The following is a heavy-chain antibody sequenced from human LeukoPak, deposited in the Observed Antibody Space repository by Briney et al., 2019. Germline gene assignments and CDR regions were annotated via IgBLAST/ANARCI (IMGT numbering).Heavy chain of an antibody. V-gene: IGHV3-11*04. D-gene: IGHD1-26*01. CDR3: ARVIVFRGYMDV. CDR1: GFSFSDYY. Sequence: GGSLRLSCEASGFSFSDYYMSWIRQPPGKGLEWIAYIRSGATTIYYADSVKGRFTISRDNAKNSLYLQMNSLRAEDTAVYYCARVIVFRGYMDVWGKGTTVTVSS. J-gene: IGHJ6*03. CDR2: IRSGATTI.